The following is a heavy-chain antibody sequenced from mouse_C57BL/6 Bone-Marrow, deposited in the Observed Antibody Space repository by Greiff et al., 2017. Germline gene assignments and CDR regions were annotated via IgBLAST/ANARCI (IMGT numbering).Heavy chain of an antibody. J-gene: IGHJ3*01. CDR1: GFTFSSYG. Sequence: EVQLVESGGDLVKPGGSLTLSCAASGFTFSSYGMSWVRQTPDKRLEWVATISSGGSYNYYPDSVKGRFTISRDNAKNTLYLQMSSLKSEDTAMYYCARELPFAYWGQGTLVTVSA. V-gene: IGHV5-6*01. CDR2: ISSGGSYN. D-gene: IGHD2-1*01. CDR3: ARELPFAY.